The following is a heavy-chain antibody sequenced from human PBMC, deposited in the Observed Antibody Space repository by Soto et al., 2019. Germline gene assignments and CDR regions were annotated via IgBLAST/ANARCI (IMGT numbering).Heavy chain of an antibody. V-gene: IGHV1-18*01. CDR1: GYTFTSYG. CDR2: ISAYNGNT. D-gene: IGHD1-1*01. CDR3: ERAEQLEIFDY. Sequence: EASVKVSFKASGYTFTSYGISWVRQAPGQGLEWMGWISAYNGNTNYAQKLQGRVTMTTDTSTSTAYMELRSLRSDDTAVYYCERAEQLEIFDYWGEGTLFIVSS. J-gene: IGHJ4*02.